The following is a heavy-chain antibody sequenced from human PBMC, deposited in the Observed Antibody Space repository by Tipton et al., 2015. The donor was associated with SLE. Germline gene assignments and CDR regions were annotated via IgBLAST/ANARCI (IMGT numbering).Heavy chain of an antibody. D-gene: IGHD1-1*01. CDR2: IYTSGST. J-gene: IGHJ4*02. CDR1: GGSISSGSYY. V-gene: IGHV4-61*02. CDR3: ARERTRTTGDRDY. Sequence: TLSLTCTVSGGSISSGSYYWSWIRQPAGKGLEWIGRIYTSGSTNYNPSLKSRVTISVDTSKNHFSLKLSSVTAADTAVYYCARERTRTTGDRDYWGQGTLVTVSS.